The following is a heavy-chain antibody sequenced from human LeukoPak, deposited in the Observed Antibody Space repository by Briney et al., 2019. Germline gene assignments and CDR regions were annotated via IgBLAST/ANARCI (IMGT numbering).Heavy chain of an antibody. CDR2: ISDAGDTT. CDR1: GFTFTDYS. J-gene: IGHJ4*02. D-gene: IGHD6-13*01. Sequence: GGSLRLSCAASGFTFTDYSLAWVRQAPGKGLEWVSTISDAGDTTYYADSLKGRFTISRDNANNMVYLQMDSLGAEDTALYYCAKTYTNSWYSFDCWGQGTLVTVSS. CDR3: AKTYTNSWYSFDC. V-gene: IGHV3-23*01.